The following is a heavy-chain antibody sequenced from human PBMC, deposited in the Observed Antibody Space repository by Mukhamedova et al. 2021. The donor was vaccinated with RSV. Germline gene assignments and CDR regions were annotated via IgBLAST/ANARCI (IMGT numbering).Heavy chain of an antibody. Sequence: WVRQAPGKGLEWVSAISGSGGSTYYADSVKGRFTISRDNSKNTLYLQMNSLRAEDTAVYYCAKAVSASSWYLNWYFDLWGRGTLVT. V-gene: IGHV3-23*01. CDR3: AKAVSASSWYLNWYFDL. J-gene: IGHJ2*01. D-gene: IGHD6-13*01. CDR2: ISGSGGST.